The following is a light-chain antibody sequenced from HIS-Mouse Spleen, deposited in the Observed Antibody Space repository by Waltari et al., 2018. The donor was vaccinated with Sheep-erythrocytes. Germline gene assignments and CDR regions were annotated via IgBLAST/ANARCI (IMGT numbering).Light chain of an antibody. CDR2: EGS. V-gene: IGLV2-23*03. CDR1: SRDVGSYNL. Sequence: QSALTQPASVSGSPGPSITISCTGPSRDVGSYNLFSWYQQHPGKAPKLMIYEGSKRPSGVSNHFSGSKSGNTASLTISGLQAEDEADYYCCSYAGSSTFHVVFGGGTKLTVL. J-gene: IGLJ2*01. CDR3: CSYAGSSTFHVV.